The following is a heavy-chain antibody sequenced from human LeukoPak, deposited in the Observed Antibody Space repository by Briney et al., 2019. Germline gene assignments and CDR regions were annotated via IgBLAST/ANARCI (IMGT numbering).Heavy chain of an antibody. V-gene: IGHV3-23*01. D-gene: IGHD2-8*01. J-gene: IGHJ6*03. CDR3: AKDRGHCTNGVCHNYFYMDV. Sequence: GGSLRLSCAASGFAFSSYAMRWVRQAPGKGLEWVSSISGSGDRRDSADSVKGRFTISRDNSKNTLYLEMYSLRAEDTAVYYCAKDRGHCTNGVCHNYFYMDVWGKGTTVTVSS. CDR2: ISGSGDRR. CDR1: GFAFSSYA.